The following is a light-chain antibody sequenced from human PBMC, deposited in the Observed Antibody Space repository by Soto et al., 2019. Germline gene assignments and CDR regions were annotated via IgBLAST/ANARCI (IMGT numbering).Light chain of an antibody. J-gene: IGKJ1*01. V-gene: IGKV1D-16*01. CDR3: QHYNSYSEA. CDR1: QDISSW. Sequence: DIQMTQSPSSVSASVGDRVTITCRASQDISSWLTWYQQKPGKAPKVLIYIASRLQSGVPSRFSGSGSGTEFTLTISSLQPDDFATYYCQHYNSYSEAFGQGTKVDIK. CDR2: IAS.